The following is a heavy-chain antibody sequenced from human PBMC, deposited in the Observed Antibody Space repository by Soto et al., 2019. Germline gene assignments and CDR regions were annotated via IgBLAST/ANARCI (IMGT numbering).Heavy chain of an antibody. CDR1: GGSISGYY. CDR2: LFYGGTI. J-gene: IGHJ4*02. Sequence: QLQLQESGPGLVKPSETLSLTCAVAGGSISGYYWTWIRQPPGKGLDWVGSLFYGGTIDYNASLMSRLTRSVDTSNNQFSLKLRSVTAAETAVYYCVRHRGLERVYWGQVTLVTASS. V-gene: IGHV4-39*01. D-gene: IGHD3-10*01. CDR3: VRHRGLERVY.